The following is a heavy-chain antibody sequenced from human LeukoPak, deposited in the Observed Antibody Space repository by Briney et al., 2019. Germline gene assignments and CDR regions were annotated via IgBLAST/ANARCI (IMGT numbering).Heavy chain of an antibody. V-gene: IGHV1-46*01. J-gene: IGHJ4*02. Sequence: GASVKVSCKASGYTFTSYAMHWVRQAPGQRLEWMGIINPSGGSTSYAQKFQGRVTMTRDTSTSTVYMELSSLRSEDTAVYYCASDEGATEDALDYWGQGTLVTVSS. D-gene: IGHD1-26*01. CDR2: INPSGGST. CDR3: ASDEGATEDALDY. CDR1: GYTFTSYA.